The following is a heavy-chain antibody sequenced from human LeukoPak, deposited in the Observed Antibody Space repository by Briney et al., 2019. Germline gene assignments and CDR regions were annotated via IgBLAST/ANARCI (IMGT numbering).Heavy chain of an antibody. V-gene: IGHV3-30*04. CDR1: GFTLSRYD. Sequence: GGSLRLSCAASGFTLSRYDMHWVRQAPGKGLEWVAIISYDGSDKYYADSVKGRFTISRDNSKNTLYVQMNSLGPEDTALYYCARDRGYCGGGSCYSAFDYWGQGTLVTVSS. D-gene: IGHD2-15*01. J-gene: IGHJ4*02. CDR2: ISYDGSDK. CDR3: ARDRGYCGGGSCYSAFDY.